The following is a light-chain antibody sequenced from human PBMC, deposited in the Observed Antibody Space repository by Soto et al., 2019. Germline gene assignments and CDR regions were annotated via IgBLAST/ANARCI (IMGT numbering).Light chain of an antibody. CDR3: QQYYQFPPT. V-gene: IGKV1D-16*01. Sequence: DIPMTQSPSSLSASVGDRVTITCRAGQVINSWVAWYQQKPEKAPKSLIYDTSKLENGVPSRFSGTASGTDFTLTISGLQPEDSATYYCQQYYQFPPTFGPGTKVDIK. CDR2: DTS. J-gene: IGKJ3*01. CDR1: QVINSW.